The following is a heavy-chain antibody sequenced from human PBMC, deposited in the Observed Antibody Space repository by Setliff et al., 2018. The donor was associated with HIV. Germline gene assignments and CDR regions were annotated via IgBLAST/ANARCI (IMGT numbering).Heavy chain of an antibody. J-gene: IGHJ4*02. Sequence: PGGSLRLSCAASGFTFSSFTMSWVRQAPGKGLEWVSGIYDSGDRTYYADSVKGRFTISRDNSKNTLYLQMNSLRAADTAVYYCVKSQVRYSSGWFFFDYWGQGTLVTVSS. CDR1: GFTFSSFT. V-gene: IGHV3-23*01. D-gene: IGHD6-19*01. CDR3: VKSQVRYSSGWFFFDY. CDR2: IYDSGDRT.